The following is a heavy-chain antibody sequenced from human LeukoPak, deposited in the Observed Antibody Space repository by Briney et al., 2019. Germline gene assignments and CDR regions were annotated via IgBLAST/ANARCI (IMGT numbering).Heavy chain of an antibody. CDR3: AKGPSFEYSSPNFDY. Sequence: AGSLRLSCAASGFTFNSYSMNWVRQAPGKGLEWVSCISSSSSYIYYADSVKGRFTISRDNSKNTLYLQMNSLRAEDTAVYYCAKGPSFEYSSPNFDYWGQGTLVTVSS. V-gene: IGHV3-21*04. CDR1: GFTFNSYS. D-gene: IGHD6-6*01. CDR2: ISSSSSYI. J-gene: IGHJ4*02.